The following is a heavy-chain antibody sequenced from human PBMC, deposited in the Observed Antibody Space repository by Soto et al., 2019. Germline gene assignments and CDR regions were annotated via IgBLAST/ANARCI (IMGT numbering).Heavy chain of an antibody. J-gene: IGHJ5*02. CDR2: ISGSGGST. V-gene: IGHV3-23*01. CDR1: GFTFSSYA. CDR3: AKDLRLDPPSSGWYLNWFDP. Sequence: EVQLLESGGGLVQPGGSLRLSCAASGFTFSSYAMSWVRQAPGKGLEWVSAISGSGGSTYYADSVKGRFTISRDNSKNTLYLQMNSLRAEDTPVYYCAKDLRLDPPSSGWYLNWFDPWGQGTLVTVSS. D-gene: IGHD6-19*01.